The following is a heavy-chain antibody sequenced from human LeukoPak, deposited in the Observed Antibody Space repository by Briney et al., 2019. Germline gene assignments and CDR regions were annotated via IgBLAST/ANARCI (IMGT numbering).Heavy chain of an antibody. CDR1: GGSISSSNW. CDR3: ARVGYYYDSSGYHYHFDY. V-gene: IGHV4-4*02. D-gene: IGHD3-22*01. Sequence: PSETLSLTCAVSGGSISSSNWWSWVRQPPGKGLEWIGEIYHSGSTNYNPSLKSRVTISVDKSKNQFSLKLSSVTAADTAVYYCARVGYYYDSSGYHYHFDYWGQGTLVTVSS. CDR2: IYHSGST. J-gene: IGHJ4*02.